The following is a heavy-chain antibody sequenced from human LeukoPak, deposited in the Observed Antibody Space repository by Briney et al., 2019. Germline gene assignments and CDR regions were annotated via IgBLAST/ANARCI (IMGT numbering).Heavy chain of an antibody. CDR3: ARYSIPGDYYDSSGYYGFGENWFDP. V-gene: IGHV5-51*01. CDR1: GYSFTSYW. J-gene: IGHJ5*02. D-gene: IGHD3-22*01. Sequence: GESLKISCKGSGYSFTSYWIGWVRQMPGKGLEWMGFIYPGDSDTRDSPSFQGQVTISADKSISTAYLQWSSLKASDTAMYYCARYSIPGDYYDSSGYYGFGENWFDPWGQGTLVTVSS. CDR2: IYPGDSDT.